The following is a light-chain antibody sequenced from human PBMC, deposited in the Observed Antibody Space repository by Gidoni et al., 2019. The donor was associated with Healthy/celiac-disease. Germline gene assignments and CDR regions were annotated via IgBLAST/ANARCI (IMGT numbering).Light chain of an antibody. J-gene: IGKJ4*01. CDR1: QDISNY. V-gene: IGKV1-33*01. CDR3: QQYDNLPPLT. Sequence: DIQMTQLPSSLSASVGDRVTITCQASQDISNYLNWYQQKPGKAPKLLIYDASNLETGVPSRFSGSGSGTDFTFTISSLQPEDIATYYCQQYDNLPPLTFGGGTKVEIK. CDR2: DAS.